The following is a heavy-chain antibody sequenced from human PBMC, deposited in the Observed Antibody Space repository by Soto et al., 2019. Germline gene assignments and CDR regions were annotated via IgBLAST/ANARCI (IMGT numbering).Heavy chain of an antibody. V-gene: IGHV3-30*18. CDR3: AKDPANVEIHGAFDY. J-gene: IGHJ4*02. Sequence: QVQLVESGGGVVQPGRSLRLSCAASGFTFSNYGMHWVRQAPGKGLEWVALISYDGYNKYYADSVKGRFTIYRDSSKSTLYLQMDSLKAEDTAVYYCAKDPANVEIHGAFDYWGQGTLVTVSS. D-gene: IGHD4-17*01. CDR2: ISYDGYNK. CDR1: GFTFSNYG.